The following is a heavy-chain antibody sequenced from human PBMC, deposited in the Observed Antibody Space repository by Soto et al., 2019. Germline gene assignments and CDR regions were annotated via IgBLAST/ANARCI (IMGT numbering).Heavy chain of an antibody. CDR3: AKGAAGTTINNFDY. J-gene: IGHJ4*02. CDR1: GFTFSSYA. D-gene: IGHD1-1*01. CDR2: ISGSGGST. Sequence: GGSLRLSCAASGFTFSSYAMSWVRQAPGKGLEWVAAISGSGGSTYYADSVTGRFTISRDNSKNTLYLQMNSLRAEDTALYSCAKGAAGTTINNFDYWGQGTLVTVSS. V-gene: IGHV3-23*01.